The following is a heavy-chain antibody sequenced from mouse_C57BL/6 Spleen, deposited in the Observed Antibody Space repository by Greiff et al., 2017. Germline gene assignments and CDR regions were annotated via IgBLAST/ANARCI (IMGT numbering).Heavy chain of an antibody. CDR2: IYPGDGDT. CDR1: GYAFSSSW. J-gene: IGHJ2*01. Sequence: VQVVESGPELVKPGASVKISCKASGYAFSSSWMNWVKQRPGEGLEWIGRIYPGDGDTNYNGKFKGKATLTADKSSSTAYMQLSSLTSEDSAVYFCARSFYDYDGDFDYWGQGTTLTVSS. CDR3: ARSFYDYDGDFDY. D-gene: IGHD2-4*01. V-gene: IGHV1-82*01.